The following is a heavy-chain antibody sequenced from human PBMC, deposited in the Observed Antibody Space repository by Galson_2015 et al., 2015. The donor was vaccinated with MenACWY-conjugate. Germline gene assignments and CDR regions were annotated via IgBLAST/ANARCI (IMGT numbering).Heavy chain of an antibody. Sequence: SLRLSCAASGFTLSSSAMNWVRQAPGKGLEWVSTIGGSDDNTYYPDSVRGRFTISRDTSKSTLDLQMNSLRAEDTAVYYCAAFVLVPPADMGGDALDIRGQGTMVIVSS. CDR3: AAFVLVPPADMGGDALDI. V-gene: IGHV3-23*01. D-gene: IGHD2-2*01. CDR2: IGGSDDNT. CDR1: GFTLSSSA. J-gene: IGHJ3*02.